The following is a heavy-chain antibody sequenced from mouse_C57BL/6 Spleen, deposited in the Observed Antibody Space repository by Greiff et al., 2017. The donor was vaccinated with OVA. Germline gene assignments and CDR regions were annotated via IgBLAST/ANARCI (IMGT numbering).Heavy chain of an antibody. CDR2: IDPEDGDT. CDR3: ARSSYDYDMVFAY. J-gene: IGHJ3*01. D-gene: IGHD2-4*01. CDR1: GFNIKDYY. Sequence: VHVKQSGAELVKPGASVKLSCTASGFNIKDYYMHWVKQRTEQGLEWIGRIDPEDGDTKYDPKFQGKATLTADTSSNTAYLQLSSLTSEDTAVYYCARSSYDYDMVFAYWGQGTLVTVSA. V-gene: IGHV14-2*01.